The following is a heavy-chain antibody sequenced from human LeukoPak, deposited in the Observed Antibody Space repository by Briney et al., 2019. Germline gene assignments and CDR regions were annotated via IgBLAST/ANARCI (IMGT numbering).Heavy chain of an antibody. CDR1: GFTFSSYA. J-gene: IGHJ4*02. CDR2: ISGSGGST. CDR3: AKSPRQLWFGELLSEYYFGY. D-gene: IGHD3-10*01. Sequence: PGGSLRLSCAASGFTFSSYAMSWVRQAPGKGLEWVSAISGSGGSTYYADSVKGRFTISRDNSKNTLYLQMNSLRAEDTAVYYCAKSPRQLWFGELLSEYYFGYWGQGTLVTVSS. V-gene: IGHV3-23*01.